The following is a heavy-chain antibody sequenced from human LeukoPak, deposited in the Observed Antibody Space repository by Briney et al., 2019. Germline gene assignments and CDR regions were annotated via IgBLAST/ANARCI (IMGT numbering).Heavy chain of an antibody. D-gene: IGHD6-6*01. CDR2: INPTGGST. J-gene: IGHJ4*02. CDR3: ARTAARRFDY. CDR1: GYTSPSYF. V-gene: IGHV1-46*01. Sequence: ASVTVSCKASGYTSPSYFMHWVRQAPGQGLEWMGIINPTGGSTTYAQKFQGRVTMTRDTSTSTVHMELSSLRSDDTAVYYCARTAARRFDYWGQGTLVTVSS.